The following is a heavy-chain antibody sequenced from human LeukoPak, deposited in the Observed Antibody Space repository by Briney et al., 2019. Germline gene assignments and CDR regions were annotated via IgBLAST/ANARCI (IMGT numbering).Heavy chain of an antibody. Sequence: GGSLRLSCAASGFTFSNAWMSWVRQAPGKGLEWVGRIKSKTDGGTTDYAAPVKGRFTISRDDSKNTLYLQMNSLKTEDTAVYYCTTVPHGYSSGCFDYWGQGTLVTVSS. V-gene: IGHV3-15*01. CDR1: GFTFSNAW. CDR2: IKSKTDGGTT. D-gene: IGHD6-19*01. J-gene: IGHJ4*02. CDR3: TTVPHGYSSGCFDY.